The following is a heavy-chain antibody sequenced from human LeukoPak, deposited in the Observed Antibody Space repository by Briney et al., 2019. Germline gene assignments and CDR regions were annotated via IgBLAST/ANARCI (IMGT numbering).Heavy chain of an antibody. CDR3: GRARWLREGDY. Sequence: SVKLSCKAAGYTFTGYYMHLVRQAPGQGLEWMGWINPNSGGTNYAQKCQDRVTMTRDTSISTAYMELSRLRSDDTAVYYCGRARWLREGDYWGQGNLVTVSS. CDR2: INPNSGGT. J-gene: IGHJ4*02. V-gene: IGHV1-2*02. D-gene: IGHD5-24*01. CDR1: GYTFTGYY.